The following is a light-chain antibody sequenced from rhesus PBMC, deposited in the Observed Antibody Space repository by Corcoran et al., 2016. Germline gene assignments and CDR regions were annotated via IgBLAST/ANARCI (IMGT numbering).Light chain of an antibody. Sequence: DIQMTQSPSSLSASVGDRVTITCRASQGITNDFAWYQQKPGATPKLLIYEASSLQSGIPSRFSGSGSGKDFTLTISSLQPEDFATYYCQHYYSTPWAFGQGTKVEIK. CDR2: EAS. CDR1: QGITND. CDR3: QHYYSTPWA. V-gene: IGKV1-25*01. J-gene: IGKJ1*01.